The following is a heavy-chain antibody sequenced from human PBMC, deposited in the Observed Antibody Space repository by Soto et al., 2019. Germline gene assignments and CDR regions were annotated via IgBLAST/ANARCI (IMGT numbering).Heavy chain of an antibody. D-gene: IGHD2-21*02. J-gene: IGHJ4*02. CDR1: GYSFTSYW. CDR2: IYPGDSDT. CDR3: ARSYCGGDCPTSSFDY. Sequence: GESLKISCKGSGYSFTSYWIGWVRQMPGKGLEWMGIIYPGDSDTRYSPSFQGQVTISADKSISTAYLQWSSLKASDTAMYYCARSYCGGDCPTSSFDYWGQGTLVTVSS. V-gene: IGHV5-51*01.